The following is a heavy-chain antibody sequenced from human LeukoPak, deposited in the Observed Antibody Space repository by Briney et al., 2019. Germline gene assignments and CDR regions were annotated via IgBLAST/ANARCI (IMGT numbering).Heavy chain of an antibody. V-gene: IGHV4-34*01. CDR3: ARGWLCSGDRCPTGLYYFAY. Sequence: SETLSLTCAVYGVSFSGYYWTWIRQPPGKGLEWIGEINHSGSTNYNPSLKSRVTISVDTSKNQFSLKLSSVTAADTAMYYCARGWLCSGDRCPTGLYYFAYWGQGTLVTVSS. CDR2: INHSGST. CDR1: GVSFSGYY. D-gene: IGHD2-15*01. J-gene: IGHJ4*02.